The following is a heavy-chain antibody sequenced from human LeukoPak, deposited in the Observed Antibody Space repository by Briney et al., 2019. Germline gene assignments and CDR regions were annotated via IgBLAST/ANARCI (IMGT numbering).Heavy chain of an antibody. Sequence: HSGGSLRLSCAASGFTFSSYAMSWVRQAPGKGLEWVSAISGSGGSTYYADSVKGRFTISRDNSKNTLYLQMNSLRAEDTAVYYCVRNTMIVAENGFDYWGQGTLVTVSS. J-gene: IGHJ4*02. CDR2: ISGSGGST. CDR3: VRNTMIVAENGFDY. V-gene: IGHV3-23*01. D-gene: IGHD3-22*01. CDR1: GFTFSSYA.